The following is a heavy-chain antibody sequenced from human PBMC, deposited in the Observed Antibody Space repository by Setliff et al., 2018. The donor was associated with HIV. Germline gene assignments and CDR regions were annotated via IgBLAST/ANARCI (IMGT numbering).Heavy chain of an antibody. CDR1: GGSISSSSYY. D-gene: IGHD4-17*01. J-gene: IGHJ6*03. CDR2: IYYSGST. Sequence: SETLSLTCTVSGGSISSSSYYWGWIRQPPGKGLEWIGSIYYSGSTYYNPSLKSRVTISVDTSKNQFSLKLSSVTAADTAVYYCARRGATVTLYYYYYMDVWGKGTTVTVSS. CDR3: ARRGATVTLYYYYYMDV. V-gene: IGHV4-39*01.